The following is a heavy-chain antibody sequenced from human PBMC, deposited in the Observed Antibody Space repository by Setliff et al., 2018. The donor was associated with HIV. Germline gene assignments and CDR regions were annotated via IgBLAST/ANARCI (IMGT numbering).Heavy chain of an antibody. Sequence: SCTVSGASISSGGFYWSWIRQHPGKGLEWIGYIYYSGSTYYNPSLKSRVTISVDTSKNQFSLKLRSVTAADSAIYYCVTGPGGPVGRDPPNGYWGQGTLVTVPQ. J-gene: IGHJ4*02. V-gene: IGHV4-31*03. D-gene: IGHD2-8*01. CDR1: GASISSGGFY. CDR2: IYYSGST. CDR3: VTGPGGPVGRDPPNGY.